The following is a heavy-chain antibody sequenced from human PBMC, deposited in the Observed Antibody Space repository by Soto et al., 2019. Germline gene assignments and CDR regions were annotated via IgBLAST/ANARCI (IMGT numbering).Heavy chain of an antibody. J-gene: IGHJ4*02. D-gene: IGHD1-26*01. V-gene: IGHV1-2*04. Sequence: GASVKVSCKASGYTFTGYYMHWVRQAPGQGLEWMGWINPNSGGTNYAQKFQGWVTMTRDTSISTAYMELSRLRSDDTAVYYCARGPNPVGATRYDYRGQGTLVTVSS. CDR3: ARGPNPVGATRYDY. CDR2: INPNSGGT. CDR1: GYTFTGYY.